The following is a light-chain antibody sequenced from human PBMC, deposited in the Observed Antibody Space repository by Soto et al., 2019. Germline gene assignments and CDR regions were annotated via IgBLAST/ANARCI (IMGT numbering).Light chain of an antibody. CDR2: WAS. CDR3: QEDDCTPYT. CDR1: QSVLYSSNHKNY. V-gene: IGKV4-1*01. Sequence: DIVMTQSPDSLAVSLGERATINCKSSQSVLYSSNHKNYLAWYQQKPGQPPKLLIYWASTREYGVPDRFSGSGSGLACSLSSSRLQVEDVGVYYSQEDDCTPYTFDRGTTL. J-gene: IGKJ2*01.